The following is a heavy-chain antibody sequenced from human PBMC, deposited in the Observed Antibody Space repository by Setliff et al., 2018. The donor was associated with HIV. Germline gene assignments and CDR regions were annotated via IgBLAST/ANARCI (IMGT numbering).Heavy chain of an antibody. CDR1: GFTFDDYA. Sequence: PGGSLRLSCAASGFTFDDYAMHWVRQAPGKGLEWVSFITWNSDNIGYADPVKGRFTISRDNAKKSLYLQMNSLRPEDTALYYCAKDPGRFGVVTPFDNWGQGALVTVSS. D-gene: IGHD3-3*01. CDR3: AKDPGRFGVVTPFDN. J-gene: IGHJ4*02. V-gene: IGHV3-9*01. CDR2: ITWNSDNI.